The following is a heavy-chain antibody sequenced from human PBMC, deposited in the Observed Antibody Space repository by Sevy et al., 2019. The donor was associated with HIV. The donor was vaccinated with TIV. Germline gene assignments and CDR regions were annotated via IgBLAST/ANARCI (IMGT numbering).Heavy chain of an antibody. J-gene: IGHJ6*02. CDR1: GFTFSSYS. CDR3: ARDQHSSGWYVPLISYYYYGMDV. D-gene: IGHD6-19*01. CDR2: ISSSSSTI. V-gene: IGHV3-48*02. Sequence: GGSLRLSCAASGFTFSSYSMNWVRQAPGKGLEWVSSISSSSSTIYYADSVKGRFTISRDNAKNSLYLQMNSLRDEDTAVYYCARDQHSSGWYVPLISYYYYGMDVWGQRTTVTVSS.